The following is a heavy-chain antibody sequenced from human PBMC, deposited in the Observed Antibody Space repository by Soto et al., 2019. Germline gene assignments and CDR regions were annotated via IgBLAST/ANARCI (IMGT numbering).Heavy chain of an antibody. D-gene: IGHD5-12*01. CDR1: GGTFSSYA. CDR3: ARERVFLSGDETEVFDY. J-gene: IGHJ4*02. CDR2: IIPIFGTA. Sequence: QVQLVQSGAEVKKPGSSVKVSCKASGGTFSSYAISWVRQAPGQGLEWMGGIIPIFGTANYAQKFQVRVTITADEDTRTACMELSSVRSEDTAVYYCARERVFLSGDETEVFDYWGQGTLVTVSS. V-gene: IGHV1-69*01.